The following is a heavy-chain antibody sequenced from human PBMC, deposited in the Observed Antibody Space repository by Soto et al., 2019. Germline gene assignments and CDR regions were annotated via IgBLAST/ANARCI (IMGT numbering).Heavy chain of an antibody. Sequence: SETLSLTCAVYGGSFSGYYWSWIRQPPGKGLEWIGEINHSGSTNYNPSLKSRVTISVDTSKNQFSLKLSSVTAADTAVYYCAGGGSSTKYDYWGQGTLVTVSS. CDR1: GGSFSGYY. CDR2: INHSGST. D-gene: IGHD2-2*01. V-gene: IGHV4-34*01. CDR3: AGGGSSTKYDY. J-gene: IGHJ4*02.